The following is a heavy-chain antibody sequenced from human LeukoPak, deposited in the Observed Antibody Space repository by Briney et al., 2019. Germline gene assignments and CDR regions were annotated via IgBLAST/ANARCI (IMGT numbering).Heavy chain of an antibody. CDR3: ARDRTMVRGVIGS. V-gene: IGHV1-2*06. CDR2: INPNSGGT. D-gene: IGHD3-10*01. Sequence: ASVKVSCKASGYTFTVYYMHWVRQAPGQGLERMGRINPNSGGTNYAQKFQGRVTMTRDTSISTAYMELSKLRSDDTAVYYCARDRTMVRGVIGSWGQGTLVTVSS. CDR1: GYTFTVYY. J-gene: IGHJ5*02.